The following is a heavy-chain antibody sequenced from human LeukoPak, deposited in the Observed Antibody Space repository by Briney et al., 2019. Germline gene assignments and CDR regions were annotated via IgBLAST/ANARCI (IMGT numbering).Heavy chain of an antibody. Sequence: PSETLSLTCTVSGGSISSYYWSWIRQPPGKGLEWIGYIYYSGSTNYNLSLRSRVTISVDTSKNQFSLKLSSVTAADTAVYYCAREGCSGGSCKIDYWGQGTLVTVSS. CDR2: IYYSGST. V-gene: IGHV4-59*12. CDR1: GGSISSYY. J-gene: IGHJ4*02. CDR3: AREGCSGGSCKIDY. D-gene: IGHD2-15*01.